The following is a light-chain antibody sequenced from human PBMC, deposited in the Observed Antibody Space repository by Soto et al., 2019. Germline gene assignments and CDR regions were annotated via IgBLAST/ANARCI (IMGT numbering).Light chain of an antibody. V-gene: IGKV1-5*01. CDR3: QQYNSYSWT. Sequence: DIQMTQSPSALSASVGDRVTITCRASQSISSRLAWYQQKPGKAPKLLIYDASSLESWVPSRFSGSGSGTEFTLTISSXQPDDFATYYCQQYNSYSWTLGQGTKVDIK. CDR2: DAS. J-gene: IGKJ1*01. CDR1: QSISSR.